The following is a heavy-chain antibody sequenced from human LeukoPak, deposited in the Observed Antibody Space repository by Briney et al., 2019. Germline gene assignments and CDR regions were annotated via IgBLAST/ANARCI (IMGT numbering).Heavy chain of an antibody. CDR3: AREGDSSGWLRGAFDI. CDR2: ISRNRTYI. CDR1: GFTFSSYG. V-gene: IGHV3-21*01. D-gene: IGHD6-19*01. Sequence: PGGSLRLSCAASGFTFSSYGMNWVRQAPGKGLEWVSSISRNRTYIYYADSVKGRFTISRDNAKNSLFLQMSSLRAEDTAVYYCAREGDSSGWLRGAFDIWGQGTMVTVSS. J-gene: IGHJ3*02.